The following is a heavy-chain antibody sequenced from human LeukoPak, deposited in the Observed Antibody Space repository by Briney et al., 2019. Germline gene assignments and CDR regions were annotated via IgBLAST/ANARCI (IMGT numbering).Heavy chain of an antibody. CDR2: ISSSSYI. CDR3: AREYRLPRYYFDY. CDR1: GFTFSSYS. D-gene: IGHD5-18*01. J-gene: IGHJ4*02. Sequence: GGSLRLSCAASGFTFSSYSMNWVRQAPGKGLEWVSSISSSSYIYYADSVKGRFTISRDNAKNSLYLQMNSLRAEDTAVYYCAREYRLPRYYFDYWGQGTLVTVSS. V-gene: IGHV3-21*01.